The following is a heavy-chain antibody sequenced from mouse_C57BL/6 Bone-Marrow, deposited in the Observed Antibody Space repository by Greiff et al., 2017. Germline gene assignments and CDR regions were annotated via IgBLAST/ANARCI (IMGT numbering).Heavy chain of an antibody. CDR2: TWWDDDK. CDR1: GFSLSTFGMG. D-gene: IGHD6-1*01. J-gene: IGHJ4*01. Sequence: QVTLKESGPGILQPSQTLSLTCSFSGFSLSTFGMGVGWIRQPSGKGLDWLAHTWWDDDKYYNPALKSRLTISKDTSKNQVFLEVANVDTADTATYYCARIPLLSMDYWGQGTSATVSS. V-gene: IGHV8-8*01. CDR3: ARIPLLSMDY.